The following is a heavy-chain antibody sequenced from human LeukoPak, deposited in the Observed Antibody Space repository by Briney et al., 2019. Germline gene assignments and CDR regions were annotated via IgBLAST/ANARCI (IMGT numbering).Heavy chain of an antibody. J-gene: IGHJ5*02. Sequence: SETLSLTCTVSDVYIKNYYWSWIRQPPGKGLEWIANIYYAGSSNYNPSLKSRVSVSIDASKNQLSLKLTSVTAADTAIYYCARQAVIIPTGMEGPWFDPWGQGSLVTVSS. D-gene: IGHD2/OR15-2a*01. V-gene: IGHV4-59*08. CDR1: DVYIKNYY. CDR3: ARQAVIIPTGMEGPWFDP. CDR2: IYYAGSS.